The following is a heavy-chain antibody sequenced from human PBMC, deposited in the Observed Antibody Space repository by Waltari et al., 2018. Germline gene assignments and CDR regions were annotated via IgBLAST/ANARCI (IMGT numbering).Heavy chain of an antibody. CDR2: IYHSGST. CDR3: ARLLSSGWYLVDY. D-gene: IGHD6-19*01. V-gene: IGHV4-38-2*01. J-gene: IGHJ4*02. Sequence: QVQLQESGPGLVKPSETLSLTCAVSGYSLSSGYYWGWIRQPPGKGLEWIGSIYHSGSTYYNPSLKSRVTISVDTSKNQFSLKLSSVTAADTAVYYCARLLSSGWYLVDYWGQGTLVTVSS. CDR1: GYSLSSGYY.